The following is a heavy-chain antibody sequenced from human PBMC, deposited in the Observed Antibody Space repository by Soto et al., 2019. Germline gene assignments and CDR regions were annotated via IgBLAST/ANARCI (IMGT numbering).Heavy chain of an antibody. D-gene: IGHD3-3*01. V-gene: IGHV3-30*04. J-gene: IGHJ5*01. Sequence: QVQLVESGGGEVQPGGSLRLSCAASGFTFSRHAIHWVRLTPSRGLEWVLAISRDGSYIYYTDSVKGRFTVSRDNSKNTVFVQMNRLIPDDTALYFCARTRNGGVADSFDSWGQGTRVTVSS. CDR1: GFTFSRHA. CDR3: ARTRNGGVADSFDS. CDR2: ISRDGSYI.